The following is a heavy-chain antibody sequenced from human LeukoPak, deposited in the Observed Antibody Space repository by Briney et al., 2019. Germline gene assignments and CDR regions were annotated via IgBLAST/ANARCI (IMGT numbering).Heavy chain of an antibody. CDR1: GFTFSSYS. D-gene: IGHD3-3*01. Sequence: GGSLRLSCAASGFTFSSYSMNWVRQAPGKGLEWVSSISSSSSYIYYADSVKGRFTISRDNAKNSLFLQMNSLRAEDTAVYYCARDWRGLLTHRRGFDYWGQGTLVTVSS. V-gene: IGHV3-21*01. J-gene: IGHJ4*02. CDR2: ISSSSSYI. CDR3: ARDWRGLLTHRRGFDY.